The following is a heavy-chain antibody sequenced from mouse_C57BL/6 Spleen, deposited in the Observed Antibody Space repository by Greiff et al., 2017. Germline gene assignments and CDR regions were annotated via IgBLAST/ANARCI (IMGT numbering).Heavy chain of an antibody. CDR2: INPYYGTT. D-gene: IGHD1-1*01. J-gene: IGHJ3*01. V-gene: IGHV1-39*01. CDR1: GYSFTDYN. Sequence: EVQLQQPGPELVMPGASVKISCKASGYSFTDYNMNWVKQSNGKSLEWIGVINPYYGTTSYNQKFKGKPTLTVDQSSSTAYMQLNSLTSEDSAVSYRACPSNYGSSSFAYWGQGTLVTVSA. CDR3: ACPSNYGSSSFAY.